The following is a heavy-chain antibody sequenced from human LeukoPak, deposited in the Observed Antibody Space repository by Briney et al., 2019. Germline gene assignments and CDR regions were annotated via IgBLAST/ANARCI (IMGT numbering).Heavy chain of an antibody. CDR2: INHSGST. V-gene: IGHV4-34*01. Sequence: SETLSLTCAVYGGSFSGYYWSWIRQPPGKGLEWIGEINHSGSTNYNPSLKSRVTISVDTSKNQFSLKLSSVTAADTAVYYCARGRRIDYWGQGTLVTVSS. CDR3: ARGRRIDY. J-gene: IGHJ4*02. CDR1: GGSFSGYY. D-gene: IGHD2/OR15-2a*01.